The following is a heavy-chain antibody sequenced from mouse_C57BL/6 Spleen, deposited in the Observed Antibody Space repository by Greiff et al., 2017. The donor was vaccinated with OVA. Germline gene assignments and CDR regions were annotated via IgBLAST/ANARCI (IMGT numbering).Heavy chain of an antibody. CDR3: ARDYYGSSYGY. V-gene: IGHV14-3*01. CDR2: IDPANGNT. Sequence: VQLQQSVAELVRPGASVKLSCTASGFNIKNPYMHWVKQRPEQGLEWIGRIDPANGNTKYAPKFQGKATITADTSSNTAYLQLSSLTSEDTAIYYCARDYYGSSYGYWGQGTTLTVSS. CDR1: GFNIKNPY. J-gene: IGHJ2*01. D-gene: IGHD1-1*01.